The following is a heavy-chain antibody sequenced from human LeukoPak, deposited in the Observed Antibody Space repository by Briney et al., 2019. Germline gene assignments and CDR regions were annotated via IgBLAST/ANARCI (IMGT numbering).Heavy chain of an antibody. D-gene: IGHD6-13*01. V-gene: IGHV1-2*02. Sequence: ASVKVSCKASGYTFTNYYIHWVRQAPGQGLEWMGWINPNSGVTKSAQRFQGRVTMTSDTSITTAYMELSRLRSDDTAVYYCARETPPRRGAPAGVLFPDWGHGTLVTVSS. CDR3: ARETPPRRGAPAGVLFPD. CDR1: GYTFTNYY. CDR2: INPNSGVT. J-gene: IGHJ4*01.